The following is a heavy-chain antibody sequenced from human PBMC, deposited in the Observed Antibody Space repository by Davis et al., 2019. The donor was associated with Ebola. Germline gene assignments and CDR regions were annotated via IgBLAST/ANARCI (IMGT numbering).Heavy chain of an antibody. Sequence: SETLSLTCTVSGGSMRGFYWSWIRRPPGKGLEWIGHIYSSESTKYNPSLKSRVTISEDMSENQFSLQLTAVTAADTAVYYCAREGFDIWGQGTLVTVSS. V-gene: IGHV4-59*01. J-gene: IGHJ3*02. CDR3: AREGFDI. CDR1: GGSMRGFY. CDR2: IYSSEST.